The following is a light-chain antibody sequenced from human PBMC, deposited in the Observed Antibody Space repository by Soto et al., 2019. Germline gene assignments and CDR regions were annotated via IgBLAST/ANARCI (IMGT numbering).Light chain of an antibody. V-gene: IGKV3-20*01. CDR2: DAS. J-gene: IGKJ1*01. CDR3: HQDAASPLT. CDR1: QSVGRNY. Sequence: EIVLTQSPGTLSLSPGERATLSCRASQSVGRNYLAWYQQKPGQAPRLLIYDASSRATGIPDSFSGSGSGTDFTLTISRLEPEDFAVYYCHQDAASPLTFGQGTKVEI.